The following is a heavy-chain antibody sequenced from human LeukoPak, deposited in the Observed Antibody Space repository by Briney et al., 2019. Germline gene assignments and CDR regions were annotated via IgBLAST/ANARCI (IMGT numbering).Heavy chain of an antibody. CDR3: ARDLDFWSGYRLVRHFDY. V-gene: IGHV1-18*01. CDR1: GYTFTSYG. Sequence: GASVKVSCKASGYTFTSYGISWVRQAPGQGLEWMGWISAYNGNTNYAQKLQGRVTMTTDTSTSTAYMELRSLRSDDTAVYYCARDLDFWSGYRLVRHFDYWGQGTLVTVSS. D-gene: IGHD3-3*01. J-gene: IGHJ4*02. CDR2: ISAYNGNT.